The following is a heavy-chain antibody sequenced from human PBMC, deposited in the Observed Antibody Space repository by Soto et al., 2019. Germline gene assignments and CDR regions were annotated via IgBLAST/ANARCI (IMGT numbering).Heavy chain of an antibody. Sequence: PGGSLRLSCAASGFSLNSYSTNWVRQAPGKGLEWVSGISDSGGSTYYADSVKGRFTISRDNSENTLYLQMNSLRAEDTAVYYCAKDTYYDSRWGQGTLVTVSS. CDR1: GFSLNSYS. CDR3: AKDTYYDSR. CDR2: ISDSGGST. V-gene: IGHV3-23*01. J-gene: IGHJ4*02. D-gene: IGHD3-22*01.